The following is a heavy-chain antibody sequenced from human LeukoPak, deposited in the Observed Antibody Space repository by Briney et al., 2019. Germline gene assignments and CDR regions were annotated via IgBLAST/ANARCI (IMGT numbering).Heavy chain of an antibody. D-gene: IGHD3-22*01. CDR3: TSPTHYYDSSGYPDY. CDR2: ISSSGSTI. J-gene: IGHJ4*02. Sequence: PGGSLRLSCAASAFTFSSYEMNWVRQAPGKGLEWVSYISSSGSTIDYADSVKGRFTISRDNAKNSLYLQINSLKTENTAVYYCTSPTHYYDSSGYPDYWGQGTLVTVSS. V-gene: IGHV3-48*03. CDR1: AFTFSSYE.